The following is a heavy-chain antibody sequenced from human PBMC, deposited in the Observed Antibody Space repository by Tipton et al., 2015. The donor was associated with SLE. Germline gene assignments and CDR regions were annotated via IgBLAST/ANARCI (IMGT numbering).Heavy chain of an antibody. J-gene: IGHJ2*01. Sequence: SLRLSCAASGFTFSSYAMSWVRQAPGKGLEWVSAISGSGGSTYYADSVKGRFTISRDNSKNTLYLQMNSLRAEDTAVYYCAKTPKSTKWYFDLWGRGTLVTVSS. CDR1: GFTFSSYA. V-gene: IGHV3-23*01. CDR3: AKTPKSTKWYFDL. D-gene: IGHD5/OR15-5a*01. CDR2: ISGSGGST.